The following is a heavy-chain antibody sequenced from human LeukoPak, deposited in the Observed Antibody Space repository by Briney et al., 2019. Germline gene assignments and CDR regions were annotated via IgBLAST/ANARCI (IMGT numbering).Heavy chain of an antibody. CDR3: ARHLYYGGNGNWFDP. J-gene: IGHJ5*02. CDR1: GGSISSSSYY. V-gene: IGHV4-39*01. Sequence: SETLSLTCTVSGGSISSSSYYWGWIRQPPGKGLEWIGSIYYSGSTYYNPSLKSRVTISVDTSKNQFSLKLSSVTAADTAVYYCARHLYYGGNGNWFDPWGQGTLVTVSS. D-gene: IGHD4-23*01. CDR2: IYYSGST.